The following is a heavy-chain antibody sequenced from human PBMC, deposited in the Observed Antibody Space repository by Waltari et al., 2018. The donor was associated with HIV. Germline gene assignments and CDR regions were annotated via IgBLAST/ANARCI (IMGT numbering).Heavy chain of an antibody. V-gene: IGHV4-59*01. D-gene: IGHD3-10*01. CDR3: ARDHKYASGLPDS. CDR1: GGSLSYYY. J-gene: IGHJ4*02. Sequence: QVQLQESGPGLVKPSETLSLTCTVSGGSLSYYYWSWIRQPPGKGLEWIGYIYYSGSTPYNPSLKSRVSISVYTSKNQFSLKLSSVTAAHTAVYYCARDHKYASGLPDSWGQGTLVTVSS. CDR2: IYYSGST.